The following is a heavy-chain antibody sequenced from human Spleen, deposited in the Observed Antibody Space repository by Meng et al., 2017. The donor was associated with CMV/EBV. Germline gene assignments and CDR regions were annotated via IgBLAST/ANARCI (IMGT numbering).Heavy chain of an antibody. CDR2: IYSGGST. V-gene: IGHV3-66*02. J-gene: IGHJ6*02. CDR1: GFTVSSNY. CDR3: ARASTVLLSYGMDV. D-gene: IGHD2/OR15-2a*01. Sequence: GGSLRLSCAASGFTVSSNYMSWVRKAPGKGLEWVSVIYSGGSTYYADSVKGRFTISRDNSKNTLYLQMNSLRAEDTAVYYCARASTVLLSYGMDVWGQGTTVTVSS.